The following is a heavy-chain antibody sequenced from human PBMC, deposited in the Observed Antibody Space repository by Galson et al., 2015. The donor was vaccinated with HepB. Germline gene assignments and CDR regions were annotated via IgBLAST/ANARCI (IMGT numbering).Heavy chain of an antibody. Sequence: SLRLSCAASGFTFDDYAMHWVRQAPGKGLEWVSGITWNSGSIGYADSVKGRFTISRDNAKNSLYLQMNSLRAEDTALYYCTKANGDHDQYYFDYWGQGTLVTVSS. D-gene: IGHD4-17*01. CDR3: TKANGDHDQYYFDY. CDR2: ITWNSGSI. J-gene: IGHJ4*02. CDR1: GFTFDDYA. V-gene: IGHV3-9*01.